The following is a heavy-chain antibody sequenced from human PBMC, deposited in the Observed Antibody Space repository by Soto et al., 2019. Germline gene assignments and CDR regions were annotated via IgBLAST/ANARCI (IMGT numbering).Heavy chain of an antibody. CDR1: GCSISSYY. V-gene: IGHV4-59*01. J-gene: IGHJ4*02. CDR2: IYYSGST. D-gene: IGHD4-17*01. Sequence: SETLSLSCTVSGCSISSYYWSWIRQPPGKGLEWIGYIYYSGSTNYNPSLKSRVTISVDTSKNQFSLKLSSVTAADTAVYYCARRYGASLDYWGQGTLVTVS. CDR3: ARRYGASLDY.